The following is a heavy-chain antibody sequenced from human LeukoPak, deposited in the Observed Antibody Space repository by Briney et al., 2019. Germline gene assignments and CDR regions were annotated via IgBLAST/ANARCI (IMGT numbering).Heavy chain of an antibody. CDR3: ARGHDFWSGSNWFDP. Sequence: SETLSLTRTVSGGSISSYYWSWIRQPPGKGLEWIGYIYYSGSTNYNPSLKSRVTISVDTSKNQFSLKLSSVTAADTAVYYCARGHDFWSGSNWFDPWGQGTLVTVSS. J-gene: IGHJ5*02. D-gene: IGHD3-3*01. CDR1: GGSISSYY. V-gene: IGHV4-59*01. CDR2: IYYSGST.